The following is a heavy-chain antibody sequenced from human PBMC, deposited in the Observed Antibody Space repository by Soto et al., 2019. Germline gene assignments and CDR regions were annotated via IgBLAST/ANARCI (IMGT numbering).Heavy chain of an antibody. CDR3: ARVLRGWFDP. CDR2: ISHSGIT. CDR1: GGSITSANW. V-gene: IGHV4-4*02. Sequence: SETLSLTCTVSGGSITSANWWTWVRQPPGGGLEWIGEISHSGITNYKASLKSRVTMSVDKTKNDVSLKLTSVTAADTAVYYCARVLRGWFDPWGQGTPVTVSS. J-gene: IGHJ5*02.